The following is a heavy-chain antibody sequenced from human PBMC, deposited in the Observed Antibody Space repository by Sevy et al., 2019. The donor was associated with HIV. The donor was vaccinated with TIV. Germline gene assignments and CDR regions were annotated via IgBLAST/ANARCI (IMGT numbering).Heavy chain of an antibody. Sequence: GGSLRLSCAASGFTFSSYGMHWVRQAPGKGLEWVAVIWYDGSNKYYGDSVKGRFTISRDNSKNTLYLQMNSLRAEDRAVYYCAKDKWRGWYLDYWGQGTLVTVSS. D-gene: IGHD6-19*01. J-gene: IGHJ4*02. CDR1: GFTFSSYG. CDR2: IWYDGSNK. CDR3: AKDKWRGWYLDY. V-gene: IGHV3-33*06.